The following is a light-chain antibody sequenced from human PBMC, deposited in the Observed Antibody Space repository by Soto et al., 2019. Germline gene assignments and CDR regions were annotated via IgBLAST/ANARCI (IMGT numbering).Light chain of an antibody. CDR1: SYNIESNY. V-gene: IGLV1-47*01. J-gene: IGLJ3*02. CDR3: AAWDDSLSALV. Sequence: QLVLTQPHSASGTPGQRGTIACAGSSYNIESNYVYWYQQLQGSAPKLLIYRNDQRPSGVPDRFSGSKSGTSASLAISGLRSEDEADYYCAAWDDSLSALVFGGGTKLTVL. CDR2: RND.